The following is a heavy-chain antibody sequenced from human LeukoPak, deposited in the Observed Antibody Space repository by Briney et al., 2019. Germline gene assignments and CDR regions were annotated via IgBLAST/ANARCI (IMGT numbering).Heavy chain of an antibody. CDR1: GGSLSSSSSY. CDR2: IYYSGST. J-gene: IGHJ4*02. V-gene: IGHV4-39*01. CDR3: ATLRRRSGQSDY. Sequence: SGTLSLTCTVSGGSLSSSSSYWGWVRQPPGRGREWIGSIYYSGSTYYTPSLKSRVTISVDTSKNQFSLKLSSVTAADTAVYYCATLRRRSGQSDYWGQGTLVTVSS. D-gene: IGHD3-3*01.